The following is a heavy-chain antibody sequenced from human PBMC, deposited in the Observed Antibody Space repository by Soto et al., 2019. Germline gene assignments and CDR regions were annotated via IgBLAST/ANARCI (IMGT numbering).Heavy chain of an antibody. CDR1: GFTFSSYG. Sequence: QVKLVESGGGVVQPGRSLRLSCAASGFTFSSYGMHWVRQAPGKGLEWVAIIWFDGSNKYYADSVKGRFTISRDNSKNTLYLQMYSLRTEDTAMYYCARLGSGSYYPDYWGQGTLVTVSS. J-gene: IGHJ4*02. CDR2: IWFDGSNK. CDR3: ARLGSGSYYPDY. D-gene: IGHD3-10*01. V-gene: IGHV3-33*01.